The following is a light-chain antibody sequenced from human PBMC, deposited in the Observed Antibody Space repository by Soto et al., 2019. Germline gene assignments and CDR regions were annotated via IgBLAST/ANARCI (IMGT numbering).Light chain of an antibody. J-gene: IGLJ2*01. CDR1: SSDIGTYNL. CDR2: EGI. Sequence: QSALTQPASVSGSPGQSITISCTGTSSDIGTYNLVSWYQHYPGKAPKLMIYEGIKRPSGVSNRFSGSKSGNTAFLTISGLQAEDEADYYCSSYTSSNSVVFGGGTQLTVL. CDR3: SSYTSSNSVV. V-gene: IGLV2-14*02.